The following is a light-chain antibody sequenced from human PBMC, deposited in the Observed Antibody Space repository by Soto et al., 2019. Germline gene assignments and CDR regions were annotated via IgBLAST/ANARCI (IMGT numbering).Light chain of an antibody. V-gene: IGKV1-5*01. J-gene: IGKJ1*01. CDR3: QQYDSYSRT. Sequence: DIQMTQSPSTLSASVGDRVTISCRASQSISSWLAWYQQKPGKAPKLLMSDASSLERGVPSRFSGSGSGTDFTLTISSLQPDDFATYYCQQYDSYSRTFGQGTKVEI. CDR1: QSISSW. CDR2: DAS.